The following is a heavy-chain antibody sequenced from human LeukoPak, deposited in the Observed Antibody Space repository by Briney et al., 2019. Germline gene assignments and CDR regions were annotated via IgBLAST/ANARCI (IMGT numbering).Heavy chain of an antibody. J-gene: IGHJ4*02. CDR1: GFTFSSYG. D-gene: IGHD1-26*01. Sequence: GGSLRLSCAASGFTFSSYGMHWVRQAPGKGLEWVSYISTSGSTISYADSVKGRFTISRDNAKNSLYLQMNSLRAEDTAVYYCARVGARFDYWGQGTLVTVSS. CDR2: ISTSGSTI. CDR3: ARVGARFDY. V-gene: IGHV3-48*04.